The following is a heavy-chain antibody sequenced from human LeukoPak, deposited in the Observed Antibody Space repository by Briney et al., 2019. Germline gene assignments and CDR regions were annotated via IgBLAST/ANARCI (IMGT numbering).Heavy chain of an antibody. Sequence: GESLKIYCKGSGYSFTSYWISWVRQMPGKGLEWMGRIDPSDSYTNYSPSFQGHVTISADKSISTAYLQWSSLKASDTAMYYCASQLYSSGWVDYWGQGTLVTVSS. V-gene: IGHV5-10-1*01. CDR3: ASQLYSSGWVDY. J-gene: IGHJ4*02. CDR2: IDPSDSYT. D-gene: IGHD6-19*01. CDR1: GYSFTSYW.